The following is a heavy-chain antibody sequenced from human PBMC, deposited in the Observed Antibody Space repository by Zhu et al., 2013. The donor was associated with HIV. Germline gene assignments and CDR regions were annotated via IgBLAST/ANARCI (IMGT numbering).Heavy chain of an antibody. Sequence: QVQLQESGPGLVKPSETLSLTCTVSGGSIRGSSFYWGWLRQTPGKGLEWIASMYYSGSPYYNPSLKTRVRISVDTSKNEFSLRLNSVTAADTATYYCARERAPXTSGWFFSWGQGIRVVVSS. CDR2: MYYSGSP. J-gene: IGHJ5*01. CDR1: GGSIRGSSFY. D-gene: IGHD2-2*01. V-gene: IGHV4-39*07. CDR3: ARERAPXTSGWFFS.